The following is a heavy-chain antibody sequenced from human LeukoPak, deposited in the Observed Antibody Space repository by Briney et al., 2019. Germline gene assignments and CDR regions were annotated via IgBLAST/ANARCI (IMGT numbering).Heavy chain of an antibody. D-gene: IGHD3-10*01. Sequence: PGGSQRLSCAASGFTFSSYDMTWVPQAPGKGLEWVSYISSSSHTIYYADSVKGRFTISRDKAKNSLYLQMSSLRAEDTAVYYCARGAYYYGSGSPQADYYYYMDVWGKGTTVTISS. CDR3: ARGAYYYGSGSPQADYYYYMDV. J-gene: IGHJ6*03. V-gene: IGHV3-48*01. CDR1: GFTFSSYD. CDR2: ISSSSHTI.